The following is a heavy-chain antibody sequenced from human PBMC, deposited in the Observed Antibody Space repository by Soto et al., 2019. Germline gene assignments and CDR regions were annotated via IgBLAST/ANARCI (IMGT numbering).Heavy chain of an antibody. CDR2: IFPSFGAA. J-gene: IGHJ4*02. CDR1: GGTFSRNA. Sequence: QVQLVQSGAEVKKPGSSVKVSCKAPGGTFSRNAITWVRQAPGQGLEWMGRIFPSFGAANYAQKFQARVTITADESTSTAYMELSSLRSDDTAVYYCAGGYSGNVVDFWGQGTLVTVSS. V-gene: IGHV1-69*18. CDR3: AGGYSGNVVDF. D-gene: IGHD5-12*01.